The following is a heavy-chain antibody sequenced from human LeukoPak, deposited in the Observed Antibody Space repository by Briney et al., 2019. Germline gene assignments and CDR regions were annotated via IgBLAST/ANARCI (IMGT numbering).Heavy chain of an antibody. CDR1: GFTFSSYG. V-gene: IGHV3-30*18. D-gene: IGHD7-27*01. CDR3: AKWGRRLEGYFDY. J-gene: IGHJ4*02. Sequence: GGSLRLSCAASGFTFSSYGMHWVRQAPGKGLEWVAVISYDGSNKYYADSVKGGFTISRDNSKNTLYLQMNSLRAEDTAVYYCAKWGRRLEGYFDYWGQGTLVTVSS. CDR2: ISYDGSNK.